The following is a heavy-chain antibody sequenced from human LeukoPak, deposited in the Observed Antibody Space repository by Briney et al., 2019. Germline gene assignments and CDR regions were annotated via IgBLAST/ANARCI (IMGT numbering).Heavy chain of an antibody. CDR3: VKDGIAFCGGDCHSYFDY. D-gene: IGHD2-21*02. CDR2: IISNGGST. CDR1: RFTFCVYA. Sequence: GGSLTLSCSASRFTFCVYAIHRLPQAPGKGLECFLTIISNGGSTYYADSVKGRFTISRDNSKNTVSLQMSSLRAEDTALYYCVKDGIAFCGGDCHSYFDYWGQGTLVTVSS. J-gene: IGHJ4*02. V-gene: IGHV3-64D*06.